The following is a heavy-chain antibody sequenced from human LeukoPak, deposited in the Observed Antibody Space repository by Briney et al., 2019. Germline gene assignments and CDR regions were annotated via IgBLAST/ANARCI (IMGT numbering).Heavy chain of an antibody. CDR2: INPNTGVT. V-gene: IGHV1-2*02. Sequence: GASVKVSCKTSGHTFTGYYLHWVRQAPGQGLEWMGWINPNTGVTMYAQDFQGRVTMTRDTSISTACMELSRLRHDDTALYYCARDSGGTDAVFPRLDYYFDLWGRGTLVTVSS. D-gene: IGHD3/OR15-3a*01. CDR3: ARDSGGTDAVFPRLDYYFDL. CDR1: GHTFTGYY. J-gene: IGHJ2*01.